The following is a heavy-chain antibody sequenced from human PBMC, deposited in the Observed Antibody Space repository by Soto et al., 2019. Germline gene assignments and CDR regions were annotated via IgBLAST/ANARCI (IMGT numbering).Heavy chain of an antibody. D-gene: IGHD1-1*01. CDR3: AREAPTTRYYYYYYYMDV. V-gene: IGHV1-18*01. J-gene: IGHJ6*03. CDR2: ISAYNGNT. CDR1: GYTLTSYG. Sequence: GASVKVSCKASGYTLTSYGISWGRQAPGQRLEWMGWISAYNGNTNYAQKLQGRVTMTTDTSTSTAYMELRSLRSDDTAVYYCAREAPTTRYYYYYYYMDVWGKGTTVTVSS.